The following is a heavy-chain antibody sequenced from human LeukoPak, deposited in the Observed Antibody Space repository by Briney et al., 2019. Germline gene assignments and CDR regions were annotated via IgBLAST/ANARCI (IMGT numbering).Heavy chain of an antibody. CDR2: IYHSGST. J-gene: IGHJ1*01. Sequence: SETLSLTCTVSGGSISSGGYYWRWIRQPPGKGLEWIGYIYHSGSTYYNPSLKSRVTISVDRSKNQFSLKLSSVTAADTAVYYCATHRGGWLPFQHWGQGTLVTVSS. CDR1: GGSISSGGYY. V-gene: IGHV4-30-2*01. D-gene: IGHD3-22*01. CDR3: ATHRGGWLPFQH.